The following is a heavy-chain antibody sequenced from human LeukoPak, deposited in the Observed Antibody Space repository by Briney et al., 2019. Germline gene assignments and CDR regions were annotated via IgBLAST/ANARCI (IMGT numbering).Heavy chain of an antibody. D-gene: IGHD2-15*01. CDR3: ARDRGPYCSGGSCYNY. CDR1: GFTFSSYS. J-gene: IGHJ4*02. V-gene: IGHV3-48*01. CDR2: ISSSSSTI. Sequence: PGGSLRLSYAASGFTFSSYSMNWVRQAPGKGLEWVSYISSSSSTIYYADSVKGRFTISRDNAKNSLYLQMNSLRAEDTAVYYCARDRGPYCSGGSCYNYWGQGTLVTVSS.